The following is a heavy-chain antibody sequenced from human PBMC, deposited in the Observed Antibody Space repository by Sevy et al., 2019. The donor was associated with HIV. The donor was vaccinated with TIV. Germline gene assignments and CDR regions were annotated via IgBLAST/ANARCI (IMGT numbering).Heavy chain of an antibody. CDR2: INPNSSGT. J-gene: IGHJ5*02. Sequence: ASVKVSCKASGYTFTGYYMHWVRQAPGQGLEWMGWINPNSSGTKYAQKFQGRVTMTRETSISTAYMELSRLRSDDTAVYYCARERVYCSGGWGKPGGWFDPWGQGTLVTVSS. D-gene: IGHD2-15*01. CDR1: GYTFTGYY. CDR3: ARERVYCSGGWGKPGGWFDP. V-gene: IGHV1-2*02.